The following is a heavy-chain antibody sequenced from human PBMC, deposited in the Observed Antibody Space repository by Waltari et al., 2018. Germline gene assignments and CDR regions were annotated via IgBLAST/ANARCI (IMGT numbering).Heavy chain of an antibody. D-gene: IGHD5-12*01. J-gene: IGHJ5*02. CDR1: GNTFTTPE. CDR2: VKPNTGDT. Sequence: QVQLLQSGAEVKKPGASVTVSWQASGNTFTTPETHWGRQASGQVLEWMGWVKPNTGDTGFAQRFQGRVTMTRDTSFNPAYMELSTLTSEDTALYYCARGRDVYAGFDYNWFDPWGPGTLVTVSS. CDR3: ARGRDVYAGFDYNWFDP. V-gene: IGHV1-8*02.